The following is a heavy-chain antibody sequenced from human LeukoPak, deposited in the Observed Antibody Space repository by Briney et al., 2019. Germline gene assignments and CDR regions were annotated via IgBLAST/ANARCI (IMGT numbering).Heavy chain of an antibody. CDR3: ARDRVRGGGVTEADAFDI. D-gene: IGHD3-10*01. J-gene: IGHJ3*02. V-gene: IGHV3-11*05. Sequence: GGSLRLSCLASGFTFSDYYMSWIRQAPGKGLEWLSYISSGSSYTRYADSVTGRFTMSRDDAKDSLHLQMISLRDDDTAVYYCARDRVRGGGVTEADAFDIWGQGTMVTVSS. CDR1: GFTFSDYY. CDR2: ISSGSSYT.